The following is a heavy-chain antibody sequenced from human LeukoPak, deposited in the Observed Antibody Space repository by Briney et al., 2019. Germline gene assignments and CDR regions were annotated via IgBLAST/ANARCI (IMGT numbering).Heavy chain of an antibody. J-gene: IGHJ6*03. D-gene: IGHD3-16*02. CDR1: GGSIGTYY. CDR3: ARHIGGGIEDMDV. CDR2: IYVTGST. V-gene: IGHV4-59*08. Sequence: KASETLSLTCIVSGGSIGTYYWSWIRQSPGKGLEWIRYIYVTGSTRYNPYLQSRVTISVDTSRNQFFLKMSSVTAADTAVYYCARHIGGGIEDMDVWGTGTKVTVSS.